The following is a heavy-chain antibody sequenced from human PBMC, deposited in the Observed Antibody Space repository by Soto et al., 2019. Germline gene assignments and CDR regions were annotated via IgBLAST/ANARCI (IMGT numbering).Heavy chain of an antibody. CDR1: GGTFSSYA. D-gene: IGHD3-10*01. CDR3: ASPAVRPGLGSYYHGNYGMDV. CDR2: IIPIFGTA. V-gene: IGHV1-69*13. Sequence: GASVKVSCKASGGTFSSYAISWVRQAPGQGLEWMGGIIPIFGTANYAQKFQGRVTITADESTSPAYMELSSLRSEDTAVYYCASPAVRPGLGSYYHGNYGMDVWGQGTTVTAP. J-gene: IGHJ6*02.